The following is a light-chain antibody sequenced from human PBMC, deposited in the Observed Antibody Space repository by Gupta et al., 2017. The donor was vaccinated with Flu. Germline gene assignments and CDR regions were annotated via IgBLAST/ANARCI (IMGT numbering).Light chain of an antibody. J-gene: IGKJ4*01. CDR1: QGIRND. CDR2: TAS. Sequence: PASLSASVGDRVTITCRSSQGIRNDLGWFQQRPGKAPKRLIYTASSLQSGVPSRFSGSGSGTEFTLTISSLQPDDFATYYCRQQNSYPMTFGRGTKVDIK. CDR3: RQQNSYPMT. V-gene: IGKV1-17*01.